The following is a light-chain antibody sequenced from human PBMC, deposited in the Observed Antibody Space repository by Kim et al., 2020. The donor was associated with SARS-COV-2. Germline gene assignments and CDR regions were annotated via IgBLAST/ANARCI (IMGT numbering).Light chain of an antibody. CDR2: KAY. CDR3: KVYNSSPRT. Sequence: DIQMTQSPSTLSASVGDRVTITCRASQNIYTWLAWYQQKPGKAPKVLIYKAYSLESGVPSRCSGSGSGTEFTLTISSLQPDDFATWYLKVYNSSPRTFGGGTKVDIK. V-gene: IGKV1-5*03. CDR1: QNIYTW. J-gene: IGKJ4*01.